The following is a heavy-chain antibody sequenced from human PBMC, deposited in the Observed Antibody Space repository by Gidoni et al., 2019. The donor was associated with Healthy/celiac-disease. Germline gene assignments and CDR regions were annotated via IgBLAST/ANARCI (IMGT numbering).Heavy chain of an antibody. CDR1: GFTFRSYR. D-gene: IGHD1-26*01. J-gene: IGHJ4*02. Sequence: EVQLVESGGGLVQPGGSLLLSCAASGFTFRSYRMNWVRQAPGKGLEWVSYISSSSSTIYYADSVKGRITISRDNAKNSLYLQMNSLRDEDTAVYYRARDLRNNEKWELAEGDDWGQGTLVTVSS. CDR3: ARDLRNNEKWELAEGDD. CDR2: ISSSSSTI. V-gene: IGHV3-48*02.